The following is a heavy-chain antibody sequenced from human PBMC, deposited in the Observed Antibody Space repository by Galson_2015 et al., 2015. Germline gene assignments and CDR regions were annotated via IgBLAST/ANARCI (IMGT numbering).Heavy chain of an antibody. CDR3: TTDSSREVRGVIYYYGMDV. Sequence: SLRLSCAASGFTFNYAWMSWVRQAPGKGLEWVGRIKSKTDGGTTDYAAPVKGRFTISRDDSKNTLYLQMNSLKTEDTAVYYCTTDSSREVRGVIYYYGMDVWGQGTTVTVSS. CDR2: IKSKTDGGTT. V-gene: IGHV3-15*01. D-gene: IGHD3-10*01. CDR1: GFTFNYAW. J-gene: IGHJ6*02.